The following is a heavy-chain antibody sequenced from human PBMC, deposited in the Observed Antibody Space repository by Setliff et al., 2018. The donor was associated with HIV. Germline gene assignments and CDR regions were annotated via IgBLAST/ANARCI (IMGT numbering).Heavy chain of an antibody. D-gene: IGHD3-10*01. CDR1: GFTVSTYY. CDR2: IYSDGST. V-gene: IGHV3-66*02. CDR3: ARLRLYNSALDY. Sequence: AGGSLRLSCAASGFTVSTYYMSWVRQAPGKGLEWVSTIYSDGSTYHADSVNGRFTLSRDISENALYLQIDSLRPEDTAVYYCARLRLYNSALDYWGQGTLVTVSS. J-gene: IGHJ4*02.